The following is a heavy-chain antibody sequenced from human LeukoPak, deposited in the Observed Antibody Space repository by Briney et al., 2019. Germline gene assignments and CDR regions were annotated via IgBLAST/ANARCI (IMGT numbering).Heavy chain of an antibody. Sequence: GGSLRLSSAASGFTFSRHWMTWVRQAPGKGLEWVANIKEDGTNKNYVDSVKGRFTISRDNAKNSLYLQMNSLRAEDTAVYFCARGGSDTAMAHDYWGQGTLVTVSS. J-gene: IGHJ4*02. CDR1: GFTFSRHW. CDR2: IKEDGTNK. D-gene: IGHD5-18*01. CDR3: ARGGSDTAMAHDY. V-gene: IGHV3-7*03.